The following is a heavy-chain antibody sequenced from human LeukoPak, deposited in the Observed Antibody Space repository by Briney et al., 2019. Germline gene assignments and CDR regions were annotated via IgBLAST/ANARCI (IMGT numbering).Heavy chain of an antibody. V-gene: IGHV4-4*07. CDR3: ARAPPDYYGSGSYYNISGY. CDR2: IYTSGSP. J-gene: IGHJ4*02. Sequence: SETLSLTCTVSGGSISSYYWSWIRQPAGKGLEWIGRIYTSGSPNFNPSLKSRVTMSVDPSKNQFSLKLSSVTAADTAVYYCARAPPDYYGSGSYYNISGYWGQGTLVTVSS. D-gene: IGHD3-10*01. CDR1: GGSISSYY.